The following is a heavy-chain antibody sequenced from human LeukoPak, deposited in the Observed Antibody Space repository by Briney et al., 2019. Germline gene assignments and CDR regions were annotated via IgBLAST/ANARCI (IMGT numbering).Heavy chain of an antibody. D-gene: IGHD2-8*02. J-gene: IGHJ2*01. CDR3: AILRLSTGLWWFFDL. CDR1: GYTFNACY. CDR2: INPNSGDT. Sequence: ASVKVSCKASGYTFNACYLHWVRQAPGQGLEWMGWINPNSGDTKYAQKFQGRVTMTGDTSIGTAYMELSRLRFDDTAVYYCAILRLSTGLWWFFDLWGRGTLVTVSS. V-gene: IGHV1-2*02.